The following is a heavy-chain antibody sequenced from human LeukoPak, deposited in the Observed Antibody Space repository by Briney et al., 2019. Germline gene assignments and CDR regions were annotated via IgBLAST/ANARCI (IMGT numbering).Heavy chain of an antibody. J-gene: IGHJ4*02. D-gene: IGHD3-10*01. Sequence: SETLSLTCTVSGGSISSGSYYWSWIRQPAGKGLEWIGRIYSSGSTNYNPSLKSRVTISLDTSKNQFSLKLSSVTAADTAVYYCASSGSGSYSSGYWGQGTMVTVSS. CDR2: IYSSGST. CDR3: ASSGSGSYSSGY. V-gene: IGHV4-61*02. CDR1: GGSISSGSYY.